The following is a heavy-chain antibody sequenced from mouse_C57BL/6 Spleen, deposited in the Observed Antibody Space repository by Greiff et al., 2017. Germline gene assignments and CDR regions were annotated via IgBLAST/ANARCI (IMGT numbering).Heavy chain of an antibody. CDR2: IYPGDGDT. J-gene: IGHJ3*01. CDR1: GYAFSGYW. Sequence: VQLQQSGAELVKPGASVKISCKASGYAFSGYWMNWVKQRPGKGLEWIGQIYPGDGDTNYNGKFKGKATLTADKSSSTAYMQLSSLTSEDSAVYFCAREGFPGFAYWGQGTLVTVSA. V-gene: IGHV1-80*01. CDR3: AREGFPGFAY.